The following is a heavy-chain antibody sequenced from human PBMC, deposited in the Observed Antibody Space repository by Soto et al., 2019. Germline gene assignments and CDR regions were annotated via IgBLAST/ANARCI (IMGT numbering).Heavy chain of an antibody. D-gene: IGHD2-8*01. CDR1: GTSISSYY. V-gene: IGHV4-59*01. J-gene: IGHJ4*02. CDR2: IHYSGTT. Sequence: SETLSLTCTVSGTSISSYYWSWVRQPPGKGLEWIANIHYSGTTDYNPSLASRVTLSVDTSKNQFSLKMTSVTAADRAMYFCARYNSYAIDYWGRGTLVTVSS. CDR3: ARYNSYAIDY.